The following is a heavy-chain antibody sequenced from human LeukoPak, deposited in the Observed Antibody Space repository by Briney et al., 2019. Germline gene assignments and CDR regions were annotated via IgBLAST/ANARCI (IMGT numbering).Heavy chain of an antibody. CDR3: ARGLGYYDSSGYYYRYFDY. D-gene: IGHD3-22*01. CDR2: IYYSGST. CDR1: GGSISSYY. V-gene: IGHV4-59*01. Sequence: SETLSLTCTVSGGSISSYYWSWIRQPPGKGLEWLGYIYYSGSTNYNPSLKSRVTISVDTSKNQFSLKLSSVTAADTAVYYCARGLGYYDSSGYYYRYFDYWGQGTLVTVSS. J-gene: IGHJ4*02.